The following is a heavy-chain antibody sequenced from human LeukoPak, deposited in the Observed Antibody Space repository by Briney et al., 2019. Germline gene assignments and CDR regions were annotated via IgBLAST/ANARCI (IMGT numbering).Heavy chain of an antibody. CDR3: ARDPRTVRI. CDR2: ISGNGGVI. V-gene: IGHV3-11*04. D-gene: IGHD1-1*01. J-gene: IGHJ4*02. CDR1: GFTFSDNY. Sequence: GGSLRLSCAASGFTFSDNYMTWVRQAPGEGLEWLSYISGNGGVIQYADSVNGRFTISRDNAKNLLYLQMDSLRVEDTAIYYCARDPRTVRIWGQGTLVTVSS.